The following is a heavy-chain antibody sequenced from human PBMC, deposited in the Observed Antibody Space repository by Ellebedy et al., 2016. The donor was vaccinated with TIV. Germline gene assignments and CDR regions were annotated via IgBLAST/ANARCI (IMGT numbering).Heavy chain of an antibody. D-gene: IGHD1-1*01. J-gene: IGHJ3*02. CDR2: VYPGDSDT. CDR1: GYTFATYW. Sequence: GESLKIPCKGSGYTFATYWVIWVRQMPGKGLEYMGSVYPGDSDTRHSPSLQGQVTISADRASNTADRQWNSLKASDTAMYYCAIQLIEPYALDIWGQGTMVTVSS. CDR3: AIQLIEPYALDI. V-gene: IGHV5-51*01.